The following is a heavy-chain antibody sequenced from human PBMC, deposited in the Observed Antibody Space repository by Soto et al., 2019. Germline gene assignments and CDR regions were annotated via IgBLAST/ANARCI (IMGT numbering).Heavy chain of an antibody. CDR3: ARLDGNSADYYYGMDV. D-gene: IGHD6-19*01. CDR1: GGSITSSSFC. J-gene: IGHJ6*02. V-gene: IGHV4-39*01. CDR2: IYYSGST. Sequence: SETLSLTCTVSGGSITSSSFCWGWIRQPPGNGLEWIGTIYYSGSTYYNPSLQSRVTISVDTSKNQFSLKLSSVTAADTAVYYCARLDGNSADYYYGMDVWGRGTTVTV.